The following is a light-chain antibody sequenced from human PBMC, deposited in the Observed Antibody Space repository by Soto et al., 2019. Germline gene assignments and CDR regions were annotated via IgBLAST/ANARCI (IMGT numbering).Light chain of an antibody. CDR3: QQSYSTPWT. CDR1: QSIYRF. Sequence: DIPMTQSPSSLSASVGDRVTITCRASQSIYRFSNWYQQKPGKAPKLLISAASNLQSGVPVRFSGSASGTDFTLTISSLQAEDFATYYCQQSYSTPWTFGQGTKVEIK. J-gene: IGKJ1*01. CDR2: AAS. V-gene: IGKV1-39*01.